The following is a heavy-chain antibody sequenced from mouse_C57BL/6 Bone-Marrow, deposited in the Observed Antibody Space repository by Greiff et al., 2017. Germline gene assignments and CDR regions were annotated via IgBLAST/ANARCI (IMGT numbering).Heavy chain of an antibody. V-gene: IGHV14-4*01. CDR2: IDPENGDT. CDR1: GFNIKDDY. J-gene: IGHJ3*01. Sequence: EVKLQESGAELVRPGASVKLSCTASGFNIKDDYMHWVKQRPEQGLEWIGWIDPENGDTEYASKFQGKATITADTSYNTAYLQLSSLTSEDTAVXYCLYSNFFAYWGQGTLVTVSA. CDR3: LYSNFFAY. D-gene: IGHD2-5*01.